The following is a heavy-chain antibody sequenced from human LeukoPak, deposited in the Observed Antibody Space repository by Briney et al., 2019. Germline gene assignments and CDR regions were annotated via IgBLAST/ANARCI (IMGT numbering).Heavy chain of an antibody. J-gene: IGHJ4*02. CDR2: IKQDGSEK. CDR1: GFTFSGYW. CDR3: ASVLLWFGEQNDY. V-gene: IGHV3-7*01. D-gene: IGHD3-10*01. Sequence: GGSLRLSCAASGFTFSGYWMSWVRQAPGKGLEWVANIKQDGSEKYYVDSVKGRFTISRDNAKNSLYLQMNSLRAEDTAVYYCASVLLWFGEQNDYWGQGTLVTVSS.